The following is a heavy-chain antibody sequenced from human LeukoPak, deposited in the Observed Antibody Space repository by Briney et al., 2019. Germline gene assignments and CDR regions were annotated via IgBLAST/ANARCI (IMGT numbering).Heavy chain of an antibody. D-gene: IGHD4-23*01. Sequence: GGSLRLSCAASGFTFSSYSMNWVRQAPGKGLEWVSSISSSSSYIYYADSVKGRFTIPRDNAKNSLYLQMNSLRAEDTAVYYCARSYGGNSGDGDAFDIWGQGTMVTVSS. CDR3: ARSYGGNSGDGDAFDI. J-gene: IGHJ3*02. CDR1: GFTFSSYS. CDR2: ISSSSSYI. V-gene: IGHV3-21*01.